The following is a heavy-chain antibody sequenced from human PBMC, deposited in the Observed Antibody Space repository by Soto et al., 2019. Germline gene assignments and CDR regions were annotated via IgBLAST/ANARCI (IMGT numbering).Heavy chain of an antibody. D-gene: IGHD6-13*01. V-gene: IGHV1-24*01. Sequence: GASVKVSCKVSGYTLTELSMHWVRQAPGKGLEWMGGFDPEDGETIYAQKFQGRVTMTEDTSTDTAYMELSSLRSEDTAVYYCAAGYGSSFAIDYWGQGTLVTVSS. J-gene: IGHJ4*02. CDR3: AAGYGSSFAIDY. CDR1: GYTLTELS. CDR2: FDPEDGET.